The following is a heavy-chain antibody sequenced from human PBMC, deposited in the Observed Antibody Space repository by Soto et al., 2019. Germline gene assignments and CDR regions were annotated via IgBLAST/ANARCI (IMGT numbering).Heavy chain of an antibody. CDR3: ARDFVPAAMDYYYYGMDV. CDR1: GYTFTSYA. J-gene: IGHJ6*02. CDR2: INAGNGNT. V-gene: IGHV1-3*01. D-gene: IGHD2-2*01. Sequence: ASVKVSCKASGYTFTSYAMHWVRQAPGQRLEWMGWINAGNGNTKYSQKFQGRVTITRDTSASTAYMELSSLRSEDTAVYYCARDFVPAAMDYYYYGMDVWGQGTTVTVSS.